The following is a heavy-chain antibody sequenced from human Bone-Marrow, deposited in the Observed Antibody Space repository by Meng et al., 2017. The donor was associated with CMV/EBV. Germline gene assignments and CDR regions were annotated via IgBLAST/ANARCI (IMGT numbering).Heavy chain of an antibody. CDR2: INPSGGST. CDR1: GYTFTSYY. J-gene: IGHJ6*02. V-gene: IGHV1-46*01. D-gene: IGHD1-26*01. CDR3: ASPNSGSYNYYVMDV. Sequence: ASVKVSCKASGYTFTSYYMHWVRQAPGQGLEWMGIINPSGGSTSYAQKFQGRVTMTRDTSTSTVYMELSSLRSEDTAVYYCASPNSGSYNYYVMDVWGQGTTVTASS.